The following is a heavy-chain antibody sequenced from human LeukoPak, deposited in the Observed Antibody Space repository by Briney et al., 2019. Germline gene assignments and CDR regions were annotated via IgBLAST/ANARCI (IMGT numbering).Heavy chain of an antibody. Sequence: SETLSLTCSVSGGSISSYSWTWIRQPPGKGLEWIGYTYYSGSTNYSPSLKSRVTISVDTSKNQFSLKLNSVTAADTAIYYCARYDILTGYWYPGYMDVWGKGTTVTVSS. J-gene: IGHJ6*03. CDR3: ARYDILTGYWYPGYMDV. CDR1: GGSISSYS. V-gene: IGHV4-59*01. CDR2: TYYSGST. D-gene: IGHD3-9*01.